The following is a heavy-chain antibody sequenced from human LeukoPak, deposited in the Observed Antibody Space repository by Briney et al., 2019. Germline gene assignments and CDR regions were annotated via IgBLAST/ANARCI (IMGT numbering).Heavy chain of an antibody. V-gene: IGHV3-23*01. CDR3: AKDLEYQLLSEESLFDY. CDR1: GFTFSSYA. J-gene: IGHJ4*02. CDR2: IVGSSDRT. D-gene: IGHD2-2*01. Sequence: GGSLRLSCAASGFTFSSYAMSWVRQAPGKGLEWVSAIVGSSDRTYYADSVKGRFTISRDNSKNTVYLQMDSLRAEDTALYYCAKDLEYQLLSEESLFDYWGQGTLVTVSS.